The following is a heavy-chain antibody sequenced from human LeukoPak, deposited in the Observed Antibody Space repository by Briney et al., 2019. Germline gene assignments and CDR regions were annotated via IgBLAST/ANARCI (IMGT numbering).Heavy chain of an antibody. D-gene: IGHD5-12*01. CDR2: IHPNSGGT. CDR1: GYTFTGYY. V-gene: IGHV1-2*02. CDR3: ARVATILQPFDY. Sequence: ASVKVSCKASGYTFTGYYMHWVRQAPGRGLEWMGWIHPNSGGTNYAQKFQGRVTMTRDTSISTAYMELSRLRSDDTAVYYCARVATILQPFDYWGQGTLVTVSS. J-gene: IGHJ4*02.